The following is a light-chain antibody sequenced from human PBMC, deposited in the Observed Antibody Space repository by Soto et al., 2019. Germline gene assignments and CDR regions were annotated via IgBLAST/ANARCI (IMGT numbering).Light chain of an antibody. CDR1: ESVSRF. CDR2: GAS. CDR3: QQTHSAPRT. J-gene: IGKJ1*01. V-gene: IGKV1-39*01. Sequence: DIHMTQSPSSLSASVGDGVTITCRASESVSRFLNWYQQKPGKAPHLLISGASTLHAGVPSRFSGSGSGTEFTLTISSVQPEDFAIYYCQQTHSAPRTFGQGTRLDIK.